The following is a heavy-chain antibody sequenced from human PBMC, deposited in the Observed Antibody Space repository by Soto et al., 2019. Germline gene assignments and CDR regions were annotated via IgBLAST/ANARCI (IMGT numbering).Heavy chain of an antibody. J-gene: IGHJ4*02. D-gene: IGHD3-22*01. CDR1: GYSFTSYW. V-gene: IGHV5-51*01. CDR3: ARGGRYYYDSSGYYGY. Sequence: EVQLVPAGAEVKKPGESLKISCKGSGYSFTSYWIGWVRQMPGKGLEWMGIIYPGDSDTRYSPSFQGQVTISADKSISTAYLQWSSVTASDTAMYYCARGGRYYYDSSGYYGYWGQGTLVTVSS. CDR2: IYPGDSDT.